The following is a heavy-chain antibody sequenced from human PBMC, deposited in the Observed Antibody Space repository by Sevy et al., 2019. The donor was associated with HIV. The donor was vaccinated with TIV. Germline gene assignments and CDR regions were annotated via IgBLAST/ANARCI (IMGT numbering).Heavy chain of an antibody. Sequence: ASVKVSCKASGYTFSNNAIHWVRQAPGQRLEWMGWVHAGNGHTKFSEKFQDRVTISRDTSATTVYMDLTSLTSEDKAIDYCAGGKGGIFGVVTGQFDYWGQGTLVTVSS. V-gene: IGHV1-3*01. D-gene: IGHD3-3*01. J-gene: IGHJ4*02. CDR3: AGGKGGIFGVVTGQFDY. CDR2: VHAGNGHT. CDR1: GYTFSNNA.